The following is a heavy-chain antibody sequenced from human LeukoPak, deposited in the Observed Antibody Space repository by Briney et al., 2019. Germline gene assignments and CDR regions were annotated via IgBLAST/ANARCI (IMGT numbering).Heavy chain of an antibody. CDR2: IYYSGST. CDR3: AREGIAAAGLDY. V-gene: IGHV4-59*01. J-gene: IGHJ4*02. CDR1: GGSISSYY. D-gene: IGHD6-13*01. Sequence: SETLSLTCTVSGGSISSYYWSWIRQPPGKGLEWIGYIYYSGSTNYNPSLKSRVTISVDTSKNQFSLKLSSVTAADTAVYYCAREGIAAAGLDYWGQGTLVTVSS.